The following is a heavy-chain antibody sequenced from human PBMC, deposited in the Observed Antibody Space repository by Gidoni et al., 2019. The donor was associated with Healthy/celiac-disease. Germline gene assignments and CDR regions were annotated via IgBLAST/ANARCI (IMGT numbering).Heavy chain of an antibody. CDR3: ARARIAAAGTDYYYGMDV. D-gene: IGHD6-13*01. CDR1: GGSFSGYY. J-gene: IGHJ6*02. CDR2: INHSGST. Sequence: VQLQQWGAGLLKPSETLSLTCAVYGGSFSGYYWSWIRQPPGKGLEWIGEINHSGSTNYNPSLKSRVTISVDTSKNQFSLKLSSVTAADTAVYYCARARIAAAGTDYYYGMDVWGQGTTVTVSS. V-gene: IGHV4-34*01.